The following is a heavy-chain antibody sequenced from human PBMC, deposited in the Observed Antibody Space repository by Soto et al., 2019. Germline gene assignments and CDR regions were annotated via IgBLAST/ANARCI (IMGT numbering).Heavy chain of an antibody. Sequence: QVQLVQSGAEVKKPGASVKVSCKASGYTFISYDINWVRQATGQGLEWMGCMNPNTGDTGYAQKFQGRVTMTRNTPINTANLELSSLRSDDTAVYFCARGDGYIVDYWGQGTLVPVSS. V-gene: IGHV1-8*01. J-gene: IGHJ4*02. CDR1: GYTFISYD. CDR2: MNPNTGDT. CDR3: ARGDGYIVDY. D-gene: IGHD5-12*01.